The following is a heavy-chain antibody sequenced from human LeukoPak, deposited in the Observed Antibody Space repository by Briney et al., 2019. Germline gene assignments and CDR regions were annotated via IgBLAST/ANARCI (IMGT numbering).Heavy chain of an antibody. CDR2: ISYNGGST. D-gene: IGHD1-26*01. CDR3: ARLAGGSYSDY. V-gene: IGHV3-64*01. Sequence: GGSLRLSCAASGFTFSSYAMNWVRQAPGKGLEYVSSISYNGGSTYYANSVKGRFTISRDNSKNTLHLQMGSLRAEDMAVYYCARLAGGSYSDYWGQGTLVTVSS. J-gene: IGHJ4*02. CDR1: GFTFSSYA.